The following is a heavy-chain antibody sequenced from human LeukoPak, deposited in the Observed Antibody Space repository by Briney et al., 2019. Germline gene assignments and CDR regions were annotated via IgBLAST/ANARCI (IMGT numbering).Heavy chain of an antibody. Sequence: GGSLRLSCVASGFSFSNSWMNWVRQAPERGLEWVANIKGDGSVESYADSVKGRFTISRDNAKNSLYLQMNSLRNEDTAVYYCARVDCSCGTCYLYYFDYWGQGTLVTVSS. D-gene: IGHD2-15*01. CDR2: IKGDGSVE. V-gene: IGHV3-7*02. CDR3: ARVDCSCGTCYLYYFDY. J-gene: IGHJ4*02. CDR1: GFSFSNSW.